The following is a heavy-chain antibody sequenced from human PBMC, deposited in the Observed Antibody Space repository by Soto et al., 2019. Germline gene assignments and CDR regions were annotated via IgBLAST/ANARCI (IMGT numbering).Heavy chain of an antibody. V-gene: IGHV1-2*04. CDR2: INPNSGGT. Sequence: ASVKVSCKASGYTFTGYYMHWVRQAPGQGLEWMGWINPNSGGTNYAQKFQGWVTMTRDTSISTAYMELSRLRSDDTAVYYFARGVEHWLAYTAFDYGGQGTLVTVSS. CDR1: GYTFTGYY. J-gene: IGHJ4*02. CDR3: ARGVEHWLAYTAFDY. D-gene: IGHD6-19*01.